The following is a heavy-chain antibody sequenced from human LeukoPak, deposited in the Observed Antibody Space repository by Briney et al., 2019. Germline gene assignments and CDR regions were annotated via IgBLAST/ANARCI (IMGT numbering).Heavy chain of an antibody. CDR2: ISSSSSCI. CDR3: ARAHQYSSSSNY. D-gene: IGHD6-6*01. Sequence: GGSLRLSCAASGFTFSSYSMNWVRQAPGKGLEWASSISSSSSCIYYADSAKGRFTISRDNAKNSLYLQMNSLRAEDTAVYYCARAHQYSSSSNYWGQGTLVTVSS. V-gene: IGHV3-21*01. J-gene: IGHJ4*02. CDR1: GFTFSSYS.